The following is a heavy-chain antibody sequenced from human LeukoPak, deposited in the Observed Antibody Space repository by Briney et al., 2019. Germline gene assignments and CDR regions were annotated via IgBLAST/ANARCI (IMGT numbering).Heavy chain of an antibody. CDR3: ARGLVGDILTGYYLDY. J-gene: IGHJ4*02. Sequence: SETLSLTCAVYGGSFSGYYWSWIRQPPGKGLEWIGEINHSGSTNYNPSLKSRVTISVDTSKNQFSLKLSSVTAADTAVCYCARGLVGDILTGYYLDYWGQGTLVTVSS. CDR2: INHSGST. CDR1: GGSFSGYY. V-gene: IGHV4-34*01. D-gene: IGHD3-9*01.